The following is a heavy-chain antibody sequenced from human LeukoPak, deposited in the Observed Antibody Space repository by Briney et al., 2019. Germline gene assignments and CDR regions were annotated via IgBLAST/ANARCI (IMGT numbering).Heavy chain of an antibody. J-gene: IGHJ4*02. Sequence: SETLSLTCTVSGGSISSYYWSWIRQPPGKGPEWIGYIYYSGSTNYNPSLKSRVTISVDTSKNQFSLKLSSVTAADTAVHYCARHRATVTKTLDYWGQGTLVTV. D-gene: IGHD4-17*01. CDR3: ARHRATVTKTLDY. CDR1: GGSISSYY. CDR2: IYYSGST. V-gene: IGHV4-59*08.